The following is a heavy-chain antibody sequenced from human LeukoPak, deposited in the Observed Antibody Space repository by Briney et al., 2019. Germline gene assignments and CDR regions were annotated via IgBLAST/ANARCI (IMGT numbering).Heavy chain of an antibody. CDR2: TYYRSKWYN. V-gene: IGHV6-1*01. J-gene: IGHJ4*02. D-gene: IGHD6-6*01. Sequence: SQTLSLTCAISGDSVSSNSAAWNWIRQSPSRGLEWLGRTYYRSKWYNDYAVSVKSRITINPDTSKNQFSLQLNSVTAADTAVYYCASSKLYSSSSTFDYWGQGTLVTVSS. CDR1: GDSVSSNSAA. CDR3: ASSKLYSSSSTFDY.